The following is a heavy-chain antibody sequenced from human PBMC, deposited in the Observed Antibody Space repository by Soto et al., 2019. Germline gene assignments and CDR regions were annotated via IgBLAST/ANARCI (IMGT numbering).Heavy chain of an antibody. CDR3: ARDRDEYSSGWYYAFDI. D-gene: IGHD6-19*01. V-gene: IGHV6-1*01. CDR2: TYYRSKWYN. CDR1: GDSVSSNSAA. J-gene: IGHJ3*02. Sequence: SQTLSLTCAISGDSVSSNSAAWNWIRQSPSRGLEWLGRTYYRSKWYNDYAVSVKSRITINPDTSKNQFSLQLNSVTHEDTAVYYCARDRDEYSSGWYYAFDIWGQGTMVTVSS.